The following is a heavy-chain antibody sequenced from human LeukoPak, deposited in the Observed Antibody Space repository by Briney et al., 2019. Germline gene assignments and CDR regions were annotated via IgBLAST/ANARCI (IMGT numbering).Heavy chain of an antibody. Sequence: SETLSLTCTVSGGSISSSSYYWGWIRQPPGKGLEWIGSIYYSGRTYYNPSVKSQVTIFVDTSKNLFSLKLSSVTAADTAVYYCARTPYYDYVRGTYRYELYYFDYWGQGTLVTVSP. CDR1: GGSISSSSYY. D-gene: IGHD3-16*02. J-gene: IGHJ4*02. CDR2: IYYSGRT. CDR3: ARTPYYDYVRGTYRYELYYFDY. V-gene: IGHV4-39*01.